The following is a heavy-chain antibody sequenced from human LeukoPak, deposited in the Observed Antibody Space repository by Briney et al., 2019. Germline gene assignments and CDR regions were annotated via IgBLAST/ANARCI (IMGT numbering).Heavy chain of an antibody. V-gene: IGHV1-69*13. CDR3: ATLPPRFLSRYADY. Sequence: ASVKVSCKASGGTFSSYVISWVRQAPGQGLEWMGGIIPIFGTANYAQKFQGRVTITADESTSTAYMELSSLRSEDTAVYYCATLPPRFLSRYADYWGQGTLVTVSS. CDR2: IIPIFGTA. J-gene: IGHJ4*02. D-gene: IGHD3-3*01. CDR1: GGTFSSYV.